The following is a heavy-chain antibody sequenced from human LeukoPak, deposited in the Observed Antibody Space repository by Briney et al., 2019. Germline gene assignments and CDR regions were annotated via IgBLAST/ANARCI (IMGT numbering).Heavy chain of an antibody. CDR3: ARERLVVGGFDY. D-gene: IGHD2-2*01. V-gene: IGHV3-48*04. CDR1: GFTFSSYA. CDR2: ISSSSTI. Sequence: GGSLRLSCAASGFTFSSYAVNWVRQAPGKGLEWVSYISSSSTIYYADSVKGRFTISRDNAKNSLYLQMNSLRAEDTAVYYCARERLVVGGFDYWGQGTLVTVSS. J-gene: IGHJ4*02.